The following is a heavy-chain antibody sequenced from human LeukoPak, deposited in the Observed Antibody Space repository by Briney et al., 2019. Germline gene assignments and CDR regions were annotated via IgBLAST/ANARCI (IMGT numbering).Heavy chain of an antibody. CDR3: ARGYNYGFGYYFDY. CDR1: GGSISSFY. J-gene: IGHJ4*02. Sequence: KTSETLSLTCTVSGGSISSFYWSWIRQPPGKGLEWIGYIYYSGSTNYNPSLKSRVTISVDTSKNQFSLKLSSVTAADTAVYYCARGYNYGFGYYFDYWGQGTLVTVSS. V-gene: IGHV4-59*12. D-gene: IGHD5-18*01. CDR2: IYYSGST.